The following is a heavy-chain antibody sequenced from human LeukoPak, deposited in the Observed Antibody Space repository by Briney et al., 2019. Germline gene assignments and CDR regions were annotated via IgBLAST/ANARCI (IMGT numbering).Heavy chain of an antibody. CDR3: AELSITRIGGV. D-gene: IGHD3-10*02. V-gene: IGHV3-48*03. J-gene: IGHJ6*04. CDR2: NSSSSSTI. Sequence: GVPLSLSCAASGFIFRSYEMNCVREATGEGLVEVSYNSSSSSTIFYADCVKGRFTISRDNPENSLYLQINSLRAEYTSLYYCAELSITRIGGVWGKGTTVTISS. CDR1: GFIFRSYE.